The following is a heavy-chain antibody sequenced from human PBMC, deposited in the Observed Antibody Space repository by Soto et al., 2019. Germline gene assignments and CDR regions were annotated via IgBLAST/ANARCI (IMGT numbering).Heavy chain of an antibody. Sequence: QVQLMESGGGVVQPGGSLRLSCVASGFSFSNYAMYWVRQAPGKGLEWVSLISYDGSDEKYADAVRGRFTVSRDNSKNTLYLDMSGLRAEDTAVYQCARHTAEGIFMHRGALGYWGQGTQITVSS. V-gene: IGHV3-30-3*01. CDR2: ISYDGSDE. D-gene: IGHD3-3*01. CDR3: ARHTAEGIFMHRGALGY. CDR1: GFSFSNYA. J-gene: IGHJ4*02.